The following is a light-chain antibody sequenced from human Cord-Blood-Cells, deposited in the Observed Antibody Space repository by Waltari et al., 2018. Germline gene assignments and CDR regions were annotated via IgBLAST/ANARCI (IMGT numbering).Light chain of an antibody. CDR1: QRISSY. CDR2: ASA. CDR3: QQSYSTPWT. Sequence: DIQLTQSPSPLSASVRERVTLTCLASQRISSYLNLYQQKPGKAPKLLIYASASLQSGVPSKCSGSGSGTHFTLTISSLQPEDFATYYCQQSYSTPWTFGQGTKVEIK. V-gene: IGKV1-39*01. J-gene: IGKJ1*01.